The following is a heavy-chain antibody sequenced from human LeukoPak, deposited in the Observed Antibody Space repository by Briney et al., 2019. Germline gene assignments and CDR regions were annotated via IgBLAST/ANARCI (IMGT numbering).Heavy chain of an antibody. J-gene: IGHJ3*02. D-gene: IGHD3-22*01. CDR2: IIPIFGTA. CDR3: ARVTDYDSSAHDAFDI. Sequence: GASVKVSCKASGGTFSSYAISWVRQAPGQGLEWMGGIIPIFGTANYAQKFQGRVTITADESTSTAYMELSSLRSEDTAVYYCARVTDYDSSAHDAFDIWGQGTMVTVSS. CDR1: GGTFSSYA. V-gene: IGHV1-69*13.